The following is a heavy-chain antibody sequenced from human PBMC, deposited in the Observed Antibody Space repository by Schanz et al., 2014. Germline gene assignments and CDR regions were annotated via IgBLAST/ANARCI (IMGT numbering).Heavy chain of an antibody. V-gene: IGHV3-48*01. Sequence: EVQLVESGGGLVQPGGSLRLSCTASGFTFSSYSMNWVRQAPGKGLEWVSYVSRSTPDIYYADSVRGRFTISRDNAENTLFLQMNSLRAEVTAVYYCARKVVATIGDYYDNWGQGTLVIVSS. J-gene: IGHJ4*02. CDR2: VSRSTPDI. CDR1: GFTFSSYS. CDR3: ARKVVATIGDYYDN. D-gene: IGHD5-12*01.